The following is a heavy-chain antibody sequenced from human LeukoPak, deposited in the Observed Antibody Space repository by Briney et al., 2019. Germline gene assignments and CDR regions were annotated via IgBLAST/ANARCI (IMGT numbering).Heavy chain of an antibody. D-gene: IGHD3-22*01. V-gene: IGHV3-9*01. J-gene: IGHJ4*02. CDR3: AKDYYYDSSALTDY. CDR2: ISWNSGSI. CDR1: GFTLDDYA. Sequence: PGGSLRLSCAASGFTLDDYAMHWVRQAPGKGLEWVSGISWNSGSIGYADSVKGRLTISRDNAKNSLYLQMNSLRAEDTALYYCAKDYYYDSSALTDYWGQGTLVTVSS.